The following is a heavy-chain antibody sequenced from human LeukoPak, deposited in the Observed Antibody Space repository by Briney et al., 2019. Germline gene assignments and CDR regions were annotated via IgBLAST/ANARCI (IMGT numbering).Heavy chain of an antibody. Sequence: PGGSLRLSCAASGFTFNTYTMYWVRQAPGKGLEWVSGISNSGGSTYYADSVKGRFTISRDNSKNTLYLQMNSLRAEDTAVYYCAKELAASQRYFDYWGQGTLVTVSS. CDR2: ISNSGGST. CDR1: GFTFNTYT. V-gene: IGHV3-23*01. J-gene: IGHJ4*02. D-gene: IGHD6-13*01. CDR3: AKELAASQRYFDY.